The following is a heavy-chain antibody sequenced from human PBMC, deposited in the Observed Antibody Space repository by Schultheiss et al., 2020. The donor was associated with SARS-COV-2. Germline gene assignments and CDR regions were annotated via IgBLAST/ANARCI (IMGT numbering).Heavy chain of an antibody. CDR2: ISGSGGST. CDR1: GFTFSSYA. V-gene: IGHV3-23*01. CDR3: ARVKQLWLRRDAFDI. Sequence: GGSLRLSCAASGFTFSSYAMSWVRQAPGKGLVWVSAISGSGGSTYYADSVKGRFTISRDNSKNTLYLQMNSLRAEDTAVYYCARVKQLWLRRDAFDIWGQGTMVTVSS. J-gene: IGHJ3*02. D-gene: IGHD5-18*01.